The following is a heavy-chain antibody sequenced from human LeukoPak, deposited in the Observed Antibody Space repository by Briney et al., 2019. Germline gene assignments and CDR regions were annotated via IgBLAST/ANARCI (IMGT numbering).Heavy chain of an antibody. CDR1: GFTVSSNY. Sequence: PGGSLRLSCAASGFTVSSNYMSWVRQAPGKGLEWVSVIYSGGSTYYADSVKGRFTISRDNAKNSLYLQMNSLRAEDTAVYYCASLDIVVVPAAPPQKFDPWGQGTLVTVSS. CDR2: IYSGGST. J-gene: IGHJ5*02. CDR3: ASLDIVVVPAAPPQKFDP. D-gene: IGHD2-2*03. V-gene: IGHV3-53*01.